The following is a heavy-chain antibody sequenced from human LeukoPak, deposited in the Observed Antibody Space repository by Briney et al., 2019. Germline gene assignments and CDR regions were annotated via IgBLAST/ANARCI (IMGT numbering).Heavy chain of an antibody. Sequence: GASVKVSCKASGGTFSSYAISWVRQAPGQGLEWMGIINPSGGSTSYAQKFQGRVTMTRDTSTSTVYMELSSLRSEDTAVYYCARTMTTVTTSDVDYYYYGMDVWGQGTTVTVSS. V-gene: IGHV1-46*01. CDR2: INPSGGST. CDR3: ARTMTTVTTSDVDYYYYGMDV. D-gene: IGHD4-11*01. J-gene: IGHJ6*02. CDR1: GGTFSSYA.